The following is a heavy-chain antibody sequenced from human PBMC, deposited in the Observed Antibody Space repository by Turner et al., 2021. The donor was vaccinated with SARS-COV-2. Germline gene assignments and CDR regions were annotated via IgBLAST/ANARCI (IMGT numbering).Heavy chain of an antibody. CDR1: GGSISSSTDY. CDR3: ARLMDTSMDYYGMDV. D-gene: IGHD5-18*01. J-gene: IGHJ6*02. Sequence: QLQLQESGPELVNPSGTLSRTCTASGGSISSSTDYWGWIRQPPGKWLEWIGNIYYSECTDYNPTLKSRVAISLDTSKNQFPRKLSSVTAADTAVYYCARLMDTSMDYYGMDVWGQGTMVTVSS. CDR2: IYYSECT. V-gene: IGHV4-39*01.